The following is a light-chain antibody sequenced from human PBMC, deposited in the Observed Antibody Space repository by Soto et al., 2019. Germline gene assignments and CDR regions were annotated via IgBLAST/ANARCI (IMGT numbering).Light chain of an antibody. J-gene: IGKJ1*01. V-gene: IGKV3-20*01. CDR1: QSVSSSY. CDR3: QQYGRSLWT. CDR2: GAS. Sequence: EIVLTQSPGTLSLSPGERATLSCRASQSVSSSYLAWYQQKPGQAPRLLIYGASSRATGIPDRFSGSGSGTDFTLTISRLEPEDFAVYYCQQYGRSLWTFGQGNKVEI.